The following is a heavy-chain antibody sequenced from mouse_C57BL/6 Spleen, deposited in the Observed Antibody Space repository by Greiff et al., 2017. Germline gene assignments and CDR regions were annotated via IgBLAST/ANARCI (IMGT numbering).Heavy chain of an antibody. D-gene: IGHD1-1*01. CDR1: GFTFSDYG. Sequence: DVMLVESGGGLVKPGGSLKLSCAASGFTFSDYGMHWVRQAPEKGLEWVAYISSGSSTIYYADTVKGRFTISRDNAKNTLFLQMTSLRSEDTAMYYCARDGSRLYYAMDYWGQGTSVTVSS. J-gene: IGHJ4*01. V-gene: IGHV5-17*01. CDR3: ARDGSRLYYAMDY. CDR2: ISSGSSTI.